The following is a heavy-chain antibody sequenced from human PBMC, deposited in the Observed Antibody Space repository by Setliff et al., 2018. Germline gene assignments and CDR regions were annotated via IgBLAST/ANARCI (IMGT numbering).Heavy chain of an antibody. CDR1: GGSVGNSYYY. D-gene: IGHD2-15*01. V-gene: IGHV4-61*02. Sequence: PSETLSLTCTVSGGSVGNSYYYWNWIRQPAGKGLEWIGRIYTTWSTNYNPSLKSRVTISIDKSKNQFSLSLTSVTAADTAVYYCAKGDGGYPSDSWGQGILVTVSS. CDR2: IYTTWST. J-gene: IGHJ4*02. CDR3: AKGDGGYPSDS.